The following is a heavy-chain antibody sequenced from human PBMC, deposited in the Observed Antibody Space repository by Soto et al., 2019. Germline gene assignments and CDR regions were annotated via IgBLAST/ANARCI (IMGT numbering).Heavy chain of an antibody. V-gene: IGHV4-34*01. CDR1: GGSFSGYY. J-gene: IGHJ4*02. CDR3: ARSSILLFFGRLLRSTDY. CDR2: INHSGST. D-gene: IGHD3-9*01. Sequence: SETLSLTCAVYGGSFSGYYWSWIRQPPGKGLEWIGEINHSGSTNYNPSLKSRVTISVDTSENQFSLKLSSVTAADTAVYYCARSSILLFFGRLLRSTDYWCQGTLVTGSS.